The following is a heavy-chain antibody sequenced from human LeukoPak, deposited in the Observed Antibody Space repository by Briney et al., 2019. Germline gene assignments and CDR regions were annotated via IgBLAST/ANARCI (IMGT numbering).Heavy chain of an antibody. J-gene: IGHJ5*02. CDR1: GFTFSNYW. Sequence: PGGSLRLSCAASGFTFSNYWMTWVRQAPGKGLEWVANIKQDGSEKYYLDSVRGRFTISRDNAKNSLYLQMNSLRVEDTAAYYCAREISSWYRTEGRFDPWGQGNLVTVSS. CDR2: IKQDGSEK. D-gene: IGHD6-13*01. V-gene: IGHV3-7*01. CDR3: AREISSWYRTEGRFDP.